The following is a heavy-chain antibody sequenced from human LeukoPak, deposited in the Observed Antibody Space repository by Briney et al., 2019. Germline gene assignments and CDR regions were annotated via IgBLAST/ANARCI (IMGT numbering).Heavy chain of an antibody. CDR3: ARLRRNSDRSDFFYYYDH. Sequence: GGSLRLSCAASGFTFSDYSMNWVRQAPGKGLEWVASVNTASSYIYYADSMRGRFTISRDNAKNSLFLQMNSLRAEDTAVYYCARLRRNSDRSDFFYYYDHWGQGTLVTVSS. D-gene: IGHD3-22*01. CDR2: VNTASSYI. V-gene: IGHV3-21*01. CDR1: GFTFSDYS. J-gene: IGHJ4*02.